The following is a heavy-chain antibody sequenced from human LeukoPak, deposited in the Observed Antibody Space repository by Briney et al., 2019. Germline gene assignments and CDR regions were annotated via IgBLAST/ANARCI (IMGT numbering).Heavy chain of an antibody. CDR1: GYTFTSYA. D-gene: IGHD5-18*01. J-gene: IGHJ4*02. V-gene: IGHV1-3*01. CDR3: ARDHPVQLWLLGY. Sequence: ASVKVSCKASGYTFTSYAMHWVRQAPGQRLEWMGWINAGNGNTKYSQKFQGRVTITRDTSASTAYMELSSLGSEDTAVYYCARDHPVQLWLLGYWGQGTLVTVSS. CDR2: INAGNGNT.